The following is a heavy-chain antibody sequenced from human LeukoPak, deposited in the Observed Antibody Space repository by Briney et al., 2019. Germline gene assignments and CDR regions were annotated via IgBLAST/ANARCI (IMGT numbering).Heavy chain of an antibody. V-gene: IGHV3-23*01. J-gene: IGHJ5*02. CDR3: AKDLRVSVLLWFGQRPDNWFDP. D-gene: IGHD3-10*01. CDR2: ISGSGGST. Sequence: GGSLRLSCAASGFTFSSYAMSWVRQAPGKGLEWVSAISGSGGSTYYADSVKGRFTISRDNSKNTLYLQMNSLRAEDTAVYYCAKDLRVSVLLWFGQRPDNWFDPWGREPWSPSPQ. CDR1: GFTFSSYA.